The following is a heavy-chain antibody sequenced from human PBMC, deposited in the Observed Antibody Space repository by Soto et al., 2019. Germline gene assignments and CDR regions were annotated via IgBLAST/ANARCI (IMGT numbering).Heavy chain of an antibody. CDR3: ARDDYGGNSIY. CDR2: IYYSGST. Sequence: VQLQESGPGLVKPSQTLSLTCTVSGGSISSGGYYWSWIRQHPGKGLEWIGYIYYSGSTYYNPSLKSRVTISVDTSKNQYSLKLSSVTAAETDVYYCARDDYGGNSIYWGQGTLVTVSS. D-gene: IGHD4-17*01. V-gene: IGHV4-31*03. J-gene: IGHJ4*02. CDR1: GGSISSGGYY.